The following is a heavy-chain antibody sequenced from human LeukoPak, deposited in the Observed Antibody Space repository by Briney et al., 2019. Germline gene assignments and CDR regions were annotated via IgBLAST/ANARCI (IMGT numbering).Heavy chain of an antibody. D-gene: IGHD5-18*01. CDR1: GGSISSYY. Sequence: TSETLSLTCTVSGGSISSYYWSWIRQPPGKGLEWIGYIYYSGSTNYNPSLKSRVTISVDTSKNQFSLKLSSVTAADTAVYYCARGTAMSRFDPWGQGTLVTVSS. V-gene: IGHV4-59*08. CDR2: IYYSGST. J-gene: IGHJ5*02. CDR3: ARGTAMSRFDP.